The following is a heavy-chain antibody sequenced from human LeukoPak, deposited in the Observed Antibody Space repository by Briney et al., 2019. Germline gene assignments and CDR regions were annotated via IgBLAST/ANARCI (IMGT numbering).Heavy chain of an antibody. V-gene: IGHV3-23*01. CDR2: ISGSGSYT. CDR3: ARAPYDNYYYYMDV. Sequence: PGGSLRLSCAASGFTFSSYAMIWVRQAPGKGLEWVSAISGSGSYTYYADSVKGRFTISRDNSKNTLYLQMNSLRDEDTAVYYCARAPYDNYYYYMDVWGKGTTVTVSS. D-gene: IGHD3-9*01. J-gene: IGHJ6*03. CDR1: GFTFSSYA.